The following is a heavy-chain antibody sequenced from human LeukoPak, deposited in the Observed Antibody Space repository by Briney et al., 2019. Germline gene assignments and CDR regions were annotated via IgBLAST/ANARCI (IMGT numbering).Heavy chain of an antibody. V-gene: IGHV4-34*01. CDR2: INHSGST. CDR1: GGSFSGYY. Sequence: NSSETLSLTCAVYGGSFSGYYWSWIRQPPGKGLEWIGEINHSGSTNYNPSLKSRVTISVDTSKNQFSLKLSSVTAADTAVYYCARGNRLRIFQLDYWGQGTLVTVSS. J-gene: IGHJ4*02. D-gene: IGHD1-14*01. CDR3: ARGNRLRIFQLDY.